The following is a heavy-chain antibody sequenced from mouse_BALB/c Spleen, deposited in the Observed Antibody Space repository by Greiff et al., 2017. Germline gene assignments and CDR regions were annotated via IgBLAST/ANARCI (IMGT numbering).Heavy chain of an antibody. J-gene: IGHJ2*01. D-gene: IGHD2-14*01. V-gene: IGHV1S81*02. Sequence: VQLQQSGAELVKPGASVKLSCKASGYTFTSYYMYWVKQRPGQGLEWIGEINPSNGGTNFNEKFKSKATLTVDKSSSTAYMQLSSLTSEDSAVYYCTRERYRYDSYFDYWGQGTTLTVSS. CDR3: TRERYRYDSYFDY. CDR1: GYTFTSYY. CDR2: INPSNGGT.